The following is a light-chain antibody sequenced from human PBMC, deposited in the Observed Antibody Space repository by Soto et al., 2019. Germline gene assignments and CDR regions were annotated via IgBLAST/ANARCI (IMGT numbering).Light chain of an antibody. CDR2: GAS. J-gene: IGKJ1*01. CDR3: QQYNNWPPRT. Sequence: TVGTQSPATLSVSPGETATLSCRASESVRTNLAWYQQKPGQAPSLLIYGASNRATGIPARFSGSGSGTEFTLTISSLQSEDFAVYYCQQYNNWPPRTFGQGDQVEIK. CDR1: ESVRTN. V-gene: IGKV3-15*01.